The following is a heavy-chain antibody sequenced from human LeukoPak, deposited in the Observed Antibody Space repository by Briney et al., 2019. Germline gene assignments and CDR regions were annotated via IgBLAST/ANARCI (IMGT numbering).Heavy chain of an antibody. D-gene: IGHD1-26*01. CDR3: ARRSGSYRPSYYYYYYMDV. V-gene: IGHV4-59*12. J-gene: IGHJ6*03. CDR2: IYYSGST. CDR1: GGSISSYY. Sequence: SETLSLTCTVSGGSISSYYWSWIRQPPGKGLEWIGYIYYSGSTYHNPSLKSRVTISVDTSKNQFSLKLSSVTAADTAVYYCARRSGSYRPSYYYYYYMDVWGKGTTVTVSS.